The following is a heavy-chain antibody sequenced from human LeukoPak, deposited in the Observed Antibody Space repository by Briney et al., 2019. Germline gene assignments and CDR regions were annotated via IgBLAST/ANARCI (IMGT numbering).Heavy chain of an antibody. D-gene: IGHD3-10*01. V-gene: IGHV3-33*01. CDR1: GFTFSSYG. J-gene: IGHJ4*02. CDR2: IWYDGSNK. CDR3: ARDQITMVRGLDSDY. Sequence: PGGSLRLSCAASGFTFSSYGMHWVRQAPGKGLEWVAVIWYDGSNKYYADSVKGRFTISRDNSKNTLYLQMNSLRAEDTAVYYCARDQITMVRGLDSDYWGQGTLVTVSS.